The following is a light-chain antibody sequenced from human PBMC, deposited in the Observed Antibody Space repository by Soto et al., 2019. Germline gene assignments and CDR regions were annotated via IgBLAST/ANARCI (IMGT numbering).Light chain of an antibody. CDR3: QQYGSSPLYT. CDR2: GAA. V-gene: IGKV3-20*01. Sequence: EIVLTQSPGTLSLSPGERATLSCRASQSVSNSYLAWYQQKPGQAPRLLIYGAASRATGIADRFSGSESGTDFTLTISRLEPEDFAVYYCQQYGSSPLYTFGQGTQLEIK. CDR1: QSVSNSY. J-gene: IGKJ2*01.